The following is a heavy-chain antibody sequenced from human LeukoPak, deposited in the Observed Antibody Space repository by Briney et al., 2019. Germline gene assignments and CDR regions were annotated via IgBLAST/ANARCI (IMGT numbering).Heavy chain of an antibody. CDR2: MNPNSGNT. V-gene: IGHV1-8*03. CDR1: GYTFTSYA. J-gene: IGHJ5*02. Sequence: ASVKVSCKASGYTFTSYAMNWVRQAPGQGLEWMGWMNPNSGNTGYAQKFQGRVTITRNTSISTAYMELSSLRSEDTAVYYCARGIPAVVVTATDWFDPWGQGTLVTVSS. CDR3: ARGIPAVVVTATDWFDP. D-gene: IGHD2-21*02.